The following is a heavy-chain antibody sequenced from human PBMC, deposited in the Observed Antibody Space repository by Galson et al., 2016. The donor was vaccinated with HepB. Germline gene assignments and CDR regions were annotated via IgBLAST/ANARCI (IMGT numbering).Heavy chain of an antibody. J-gene: IGHJ4*02. CDR2: ISDDGSNI. V-gene: IGHV3-30-3*01. D-gene: IGHD6-6*01. Sequence: SLRLSCAGSGFTFSHYTTHWVRQAPGKGLEWVTVISDDGSNIFYAESVKGRFTISRDNSKNTVYLQMNSLRGEDTAIYYCARDSDTGRSWRTVARPFRFWGQGTLVTVSS. CDR1: GFTFSHYT. CDR3: ARDSDTGRSWRTVARPFRF.